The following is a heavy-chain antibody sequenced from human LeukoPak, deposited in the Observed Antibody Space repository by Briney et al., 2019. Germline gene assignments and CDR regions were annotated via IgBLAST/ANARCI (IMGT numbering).Heavy chain of an antibody. CDR3: AKEGRWLQLGYYFDY. CDR2: IKQDGSEK. V-gene: IGHV3-7*01. D-gene: IGHD5-24*01. CDR1: GFTFSSYW. Sequence: GGSLRLSCAASGFTFSSYWMSWVRQAPGKWLEWVANIKQDGSEKYYVDSVKGRFTISRDNAKNTLYLQMNSLRAEDTAVYYCAKEGRWLQLGYYFDYWGQGTLVTVSS. J-gene: IGHJ4*02.